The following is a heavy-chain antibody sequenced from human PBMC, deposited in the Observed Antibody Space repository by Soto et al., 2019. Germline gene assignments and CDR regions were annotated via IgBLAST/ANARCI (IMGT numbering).Heavy chain of an antibody. V-gene: IGHV1-46*03. D-gene: IGHD6-19*01. J-gene: IGHJ4*02. CDR2: INPSSGGT. CDR1: GYTFTNYY. Sequence: ASVKVSCKASGYTFTNYYLHWVRQAPGQGLEWMGIINPSSGGTNYAQKFQGRVTMTRDTSTSTVYMELSSLRSEDTAVYYCARGGSGWYSYFDYWGQGTLVTVS. CDR3: ARGGSGWYSYFDY.